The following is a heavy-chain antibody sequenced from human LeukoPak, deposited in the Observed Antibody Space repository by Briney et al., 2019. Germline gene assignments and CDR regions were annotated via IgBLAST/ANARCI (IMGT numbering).Heavy chain of an antibody. V-gene: IGHV3-30*18. CDR3: AKLTGRDHGAWYYYDY. Sequence: GGSLRLSCAASGFTFNSYAMHWVRQAPGKGLEWVAVISYDGSNKYYADSVKGRFTISRDNSKNTLYLQMNSLRVEDTAVYYCAKLTGRDHGAWYYYDYWGQGALVTVSS. D-gene: IGHD7-27*01. J-gene: IGHJ4*02. CDR2: ISYDGSNK. CDR1: GFTFNSYA.